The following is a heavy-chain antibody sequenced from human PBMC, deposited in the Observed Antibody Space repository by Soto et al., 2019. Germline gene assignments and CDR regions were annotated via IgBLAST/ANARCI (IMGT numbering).Heavy chain of an antibody. J-gene: IGHJ6*02. V-gene: IGHV3-53*01. CDR2: LYTEGTT. CDR3: VRPRPSGENYGMDV. Sequence: GGSLRLSCVASGLAVSHNYMAWVRQAPEMGLEWVSILYTEGTTYYTDSVKGRFTISRDSSKNTLFLQMDSLRAEDTAVYYCVRPRPSGENYGMDVWGQGTTVTVSS. CDR1: GLAVSHNY. D-gene: IGHD3-10*01.